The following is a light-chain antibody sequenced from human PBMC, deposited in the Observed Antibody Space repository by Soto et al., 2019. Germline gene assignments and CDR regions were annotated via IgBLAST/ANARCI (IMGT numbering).Light chain of an antibody. J-gene: IGLJ1*01. V-gene: IGLV2-14*01. CDR2: DVN. CDR1: SSDVGGYNL. Sequence: QSALTQPASVSGSPGQSITISCTGTSSDVGGYNLVSWYQQYPDKAPKLMIFDVNTRPSGVSNRFSGSKSGNTPSLTISGLQAEDEADYYCSSYTISSTLPYVFAPGPKLTVL. CDR3: SSYTISSTLPYV.